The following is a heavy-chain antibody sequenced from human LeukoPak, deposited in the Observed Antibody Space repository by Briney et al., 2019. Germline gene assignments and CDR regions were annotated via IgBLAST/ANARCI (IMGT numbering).Heavy chain of an antibody. CDR1: GGSISSYY. Sequence: SETLSLTCTVSGGSISSYYWSWIRQPPGKGLEWIGYIYYSGSTNYNPSLKSRVTISVDTSKNQFSLKLSSVTAADTAVYYCARSVRDDILTGFDYWGREPWSPSPQ. V-gene: IGHV4-59*01. CDR2: IYYSGST. CDR3: ARSVRDDILTGFDY. J-gene: IGHJ4*02. D-gene: IGHD3-9*01.